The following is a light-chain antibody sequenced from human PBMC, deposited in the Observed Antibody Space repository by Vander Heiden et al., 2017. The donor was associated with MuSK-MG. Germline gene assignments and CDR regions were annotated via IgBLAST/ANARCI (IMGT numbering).Light chain of an antibody. Sequence: QSALTQPPSVSGSPGQTITISCTGASSDVGSYNLVSWYQQHPGKALILMMYEVSKRPSGVSNRFSGSKSGNTASLTISGLQAEDDAYYYCCSYAGSSRVFGGGTKLTVL. CDR3: CSYAGSSRV. V-gene: IGLV2-23*02. CDR1: SSDVGSYNL. CDR2: EVS. J-gene: IGLJ2*01.